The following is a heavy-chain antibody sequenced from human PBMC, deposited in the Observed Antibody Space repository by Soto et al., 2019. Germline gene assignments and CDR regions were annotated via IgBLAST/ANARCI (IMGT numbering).Heavy chain of an antibody. CDR2: IYSGGST. D-gene: IGHD6-13*01. CDR3: ARVAQQLRNSLDV. CDR1: GFTVSSNY. Sequence: PGGSLRLSCAASGFTVSSNYMSWVRQAPGKGLEWVSVIYSGGSTYYADSVKGRFTISRDNSKNTLYLQMNSLRAGDTAVYYCARVAQQLRNSLDVWGQGTTVTVSS. J-gene: IGHJ6*02. V-gene: IGHV3-53*01.